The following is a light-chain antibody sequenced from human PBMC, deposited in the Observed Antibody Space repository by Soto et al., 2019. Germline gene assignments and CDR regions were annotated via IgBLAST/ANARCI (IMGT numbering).Light chain of an antibody. CDR1: SSDVGAHNY. CDR2: EVS. V-gene: IGLV2-14*01. J-gene: IGLJ1*01. CDR3: SSFTGGSTVV. Sequence: QSVLTQPASVSLSPGQSITISCAGTSSDVGAHNYVSWYQQYPGKAPRLMIYEVSSRPSGTSDRFSGSKSGNTASLTISGLQAEDEADYFCSSFTGGSTVVFGSGTKVTAL.